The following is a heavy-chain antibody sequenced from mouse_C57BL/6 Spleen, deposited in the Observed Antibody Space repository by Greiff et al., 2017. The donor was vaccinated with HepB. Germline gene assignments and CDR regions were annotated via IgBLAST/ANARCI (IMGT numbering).Heavy chain of an antibody. J-gene: IGHJ4*01. Sequence: QVQLQQSGAELVKPGASVKLSCKASGYTFTSYWMQWVKQRPGQALEWIGEIDPSDSYTNYNQKFKGKATLTVDTSSSTAYMQLSSLTSEDSAVYYCARTNGSSYFYYAMDYWGQGTSVTVSS. CDR2: IDPSDSYT. D-gene: IGHD1-1*01. CDR3: ARTNGSSYFYYAMDY. CDR1: GYTFTSYW. V-gene: IGHV1-50*01.